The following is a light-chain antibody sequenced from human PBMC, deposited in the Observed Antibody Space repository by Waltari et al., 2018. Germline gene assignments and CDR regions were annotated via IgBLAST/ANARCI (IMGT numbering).Light chain of an antibody. V-gene: IGKV1-5*03. CDR3: QQYSSFST. CDR2: MAS. CDR1: QSVGTW. Sequence: DIQMTQSPSTLSASVGDRVTISCRASQSVGTWLAWYQQKPGKAPKLLIYMASSLDSGVPSRFSGNESETDFTLTISSLQPDDFATYSCQQYSSFSTFGQGTKV. J-gene: IGKJ2*01.